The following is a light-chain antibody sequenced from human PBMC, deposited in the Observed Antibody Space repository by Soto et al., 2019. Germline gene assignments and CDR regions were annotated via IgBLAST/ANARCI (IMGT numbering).Light chain of an antibody. Sequence: QSALTQPASVSGSPGQSITISCTGTSSDVGDYNYVSWYQQHPGKAPKLMIYDVSNRPSGVSNRFSGSKSGSTASLTISGLQAEDEADYYCSSYRSRTPRVFGTGTKLTVL. CDR3: SSYRSRTPRV. J-gene: IGLJ1*01. CDR1: SSDVGDYNY. V-gene: IGLV2-14*01. CDR2: DVS.